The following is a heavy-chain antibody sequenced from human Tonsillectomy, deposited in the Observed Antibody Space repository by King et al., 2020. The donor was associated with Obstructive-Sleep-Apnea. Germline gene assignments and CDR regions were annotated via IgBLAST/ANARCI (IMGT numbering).Heavy chain of an antibody. CDR1: GYTFTSYY. CDR2: INPSGGST. D-gene: IGHD2-15*01. V-gene: IGHV1-46*03. Sequence: VQLVESGAEAKKPGASVKVSCKASGYTFTSYYMHWVRQAPGQGLEWMGIINPSGGSTSYAQKFQGRVTMTRDTSTSTVYMELSSLRSEDTAVYYCASDGYCSGGSCYSSYWGQGTLVTVSS. J-gene: IGHJ4*02. CDR3: ASDGYCSGGSCYSSY.